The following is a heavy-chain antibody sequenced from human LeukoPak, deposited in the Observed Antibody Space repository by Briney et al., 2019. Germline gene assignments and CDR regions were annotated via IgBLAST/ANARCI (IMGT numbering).Heavy chain of an antibody. CDR2: IYVTGST. V-gene: IGHV4-59*08. Sequence: SESLSLTCIVSGGSIGTYYWSWIRQSPGKGLEWIGYIYVTGSTRYNPYLQSRVTISVDTSRNQFFLKMSSVTAADTAVYYCARHIGGGIEDMDVWGTGTKVTLSS. CDR3: ARHIGGGIEDMDV. D-gene: IGHD3-16*02. CDR1: GGSIGTYY. J-gene: IGHJ6*03.